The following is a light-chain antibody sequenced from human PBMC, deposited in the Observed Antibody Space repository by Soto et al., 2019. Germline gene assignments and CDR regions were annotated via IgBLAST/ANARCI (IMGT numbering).Light chain of an antibody. V-gene: IGKV3-11*01. CDR3: QQRSDWPPIT. Sequence: EIVLTQSPATLSSSPGERATLSCRASQRVSSYLACYQQKPGQAPRLLIYDASNRATGIPARFRGSGSGTDFTLTISSLEPEDFAVYYCQQRSDWPPITCGQGTRLEI. CDR1: QRVSSY. J-gene: IGKJ5*01. CDR2: DAS.